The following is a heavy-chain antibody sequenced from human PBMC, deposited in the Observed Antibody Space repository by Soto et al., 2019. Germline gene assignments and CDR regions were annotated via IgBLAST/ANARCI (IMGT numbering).Heavy chain of an antibody. D-gene: IGHD3-22*01. CDR3: AREGSYDTMDY. Sequence: GGSLRLSCAASGFTFSSYAMSWVRQAPGKGLEWVSAISGSSGSTVYHADSVEGRLTISRDNAKNSLFLQMNSLRAEDTALYYCAREGSYDTMDYWGLGTLVTVSS. CDR1: GFTFSSYA. V-gene: IGHV3-23*01. J-gene: IGHJ4*02. CDR2: ISGSSGSTV.